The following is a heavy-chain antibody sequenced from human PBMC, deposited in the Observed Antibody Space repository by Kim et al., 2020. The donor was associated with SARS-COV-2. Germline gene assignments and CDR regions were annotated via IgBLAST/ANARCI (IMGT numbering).Heavy chain of an antibody. Sequence: GGSLRLSCAASGFTFSSYAMSWVRQAPGKGLEWVSAISGSGGSTYYADSVKGRFTISRDNSKNTLYLQMNSLRAEDTAVYYCAKLDYPSSAAAGNDAFDIWGQGTMVTVSS. CDR3: AKLDYPSSAAAGNDAFDI. V-gene: IGHV3-23*01. D-gene: IGHD6-13*01. CDR2: ISGSGGST. CDR1: GFTFSSYA. J-gene: IGHJ3*02.